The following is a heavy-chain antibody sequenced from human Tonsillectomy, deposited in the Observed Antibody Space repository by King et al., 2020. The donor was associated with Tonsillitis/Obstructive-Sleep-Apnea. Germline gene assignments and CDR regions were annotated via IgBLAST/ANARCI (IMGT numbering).Heavy chain of an antibody. D-gene: IGHD3-10*01. CDR2: INHSGST. Sequence: VQLQQWGAGLLKPSEPLSLTCAVYGGSFSGYYWSWIRQPPGKGLEWIGEINHSGSTNYNPSLKSRVTISVDTSKNQFSLKLSSVTAADTAVYYCARGEFTMVRGYMDVWGKGTTVTVSS. CDR3: ARGEFTMVRGYMDV. V-gene: IGHV4-34*01. CDR1: GGSFSGYY. J-gene: IGHJ6*04.